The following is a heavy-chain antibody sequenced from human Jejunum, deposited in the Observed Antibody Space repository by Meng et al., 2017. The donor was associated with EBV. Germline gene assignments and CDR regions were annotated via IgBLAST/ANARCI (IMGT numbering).Heavy chain of an antibody. CDR3: VRVWNYYGSGSYYPA. D-gene: IGHD3-10*01. CDR2: IYNSGSP. J-gene: IGHJ5*02. Sequence: QLQLQESGPGLVKPSETLSLTCTAAGDSLNNSNYYWGWIRQPPGKGLEWVGNIYNSGSPKYNPSLKSRVTISVDASKNQFSLKLSSVTAADTAVYYCVRVWNYYGSGSYYPAWGQGTLVTVSS. V-gene: IGHV4-39*07. CDR1: GDSLNNSNYY.